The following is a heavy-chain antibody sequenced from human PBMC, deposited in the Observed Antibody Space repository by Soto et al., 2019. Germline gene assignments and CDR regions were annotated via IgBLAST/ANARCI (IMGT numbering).Heavy chain of an antibody. CDR3: ARHDLRRADAFDI. Sequence: SETLSLTCTVSGGSISSYYWSWIRQPPGKGLEWIGYIYYSGSTNYNPSLKSRVTISVDTSKNQFSLKLSSVTAADTAVYYCARHDLRRADAFDIWGQGTMVTVSS. V-gene: IGHV4-59*08. CDR1: GGSISSYY. J-gene: IGHJ3*02. CDR2: IYYSGST.